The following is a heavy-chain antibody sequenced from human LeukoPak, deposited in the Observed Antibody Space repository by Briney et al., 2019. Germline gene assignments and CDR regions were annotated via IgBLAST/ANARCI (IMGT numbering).Heavy chain of an antibody. D-gene: IGHD5-12*01. Sequence: PSETLSLTCTVSGGSVSTYCWNWFRQSAGKGLEWIGRIYSSGITDYSPSLKSRATMSVDTSNNQFSLRLTSVTAADTAVYYCARALGARAYYYMDVWGKGTTVTVSS. CDR3: ARALGARAYYYMDV. CDR1: GGSVSTYC. V-gene: IGHV4-4*07. J-gene: IGHJ6*03. CDR2: IYSSGIT.